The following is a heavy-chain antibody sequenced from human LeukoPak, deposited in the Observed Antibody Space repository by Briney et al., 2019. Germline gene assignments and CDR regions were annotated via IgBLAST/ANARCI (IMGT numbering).Heavy chain of an antibody. V-gene: IGHV1-69*13. J-gene: IGHJ4*02. CDR2: IIPIFGTA. CDR1: GGTFSSYA. Sequence: ASVKVSCKASGGTFSSYAISWVRQAPGQGLEWMGGIIPIFGTANYAQKFQGRVTITADESTSTAYMELSSLRSEDTAVYYCAGPRDYGDYSNYFDYWGQGTLVTVSS. D-gene: IGHD4-17*01. CDR3: AGPRDYGDYSNYFDY.